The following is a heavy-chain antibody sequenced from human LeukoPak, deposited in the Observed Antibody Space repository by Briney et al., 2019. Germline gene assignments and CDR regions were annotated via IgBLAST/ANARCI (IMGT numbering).Heavy chain of an antibody. D-gene: IGHD3-10*01. CDR1: GGSFSGYS. V-gene: IGHV4-34*01. CDR3: ARHLSRRSVRITIKNTRGYYYMDV. CDR2: INHRGST. J-gene: IGHJ6*03. Sequence: PSETLSLTCAVYGGSFSGYSWSWIRQPPGKGLEWIGEINHRGSTTYNPSLTSRVTISVDTSKKQFSLKLSSVTAADTAVYYCARHLSRRSVRITIKNTRGYYYMDVWGKGTTVTISS.